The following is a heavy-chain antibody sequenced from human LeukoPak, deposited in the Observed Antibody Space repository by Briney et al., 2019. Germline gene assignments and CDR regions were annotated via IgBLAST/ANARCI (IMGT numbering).Heavy chain of an antibody. CDR2: IGGDGSHT. D-gene: IGHD1-26*01. Sequence: GGSLRLSCAASGFNFSSYWMQWVRQAPGKGLVWVSRIGGDGSHTTYADSVKGRFTVSRDNAKNTLYLQMNSLRAEDTAVYYCARASRGSCQFDPWGQGTLVTVSS. CDR3: ARASRGSCQFDP. CDR1: GFNFSSYW. V-gene: IGHV3-74*03. J-gene: IGHJ5*02.